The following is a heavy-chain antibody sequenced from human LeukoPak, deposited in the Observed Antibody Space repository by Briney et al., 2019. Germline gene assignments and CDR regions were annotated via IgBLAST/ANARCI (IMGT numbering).Heavy chain of an antibody. CDR2: IYHSGST. D-gene: IGHD3-3*01. CDR3: ARMSGSGYHKINDYYGMDV. J-gene: IGHJ6*02. Sequence: SETLSLTCAVSGGSISSGGYSWSWIRQPPGKGLEWIGYIYHSGSTYYNPSLKSRVTISVDTSKNQFSLKLSSVTAADTAVYYCARMSGSGYHKINDYYGMDVWGQGTTVTVSS. V-gene: IGHV4-30-2*01. CDR1: GGSISSGGYS.